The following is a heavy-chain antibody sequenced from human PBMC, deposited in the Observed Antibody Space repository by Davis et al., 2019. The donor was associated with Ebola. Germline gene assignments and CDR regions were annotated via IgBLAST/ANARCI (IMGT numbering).Heavy chain of an antibody. CDR1: GGTFSSYA. Sequence: AASVKVSCKASGGTFSSYAINWVRQAPGQGLEWMGGIIPIFGTANYAQKFQGRVTITADESTSTAYMELSSLRSEDTAVYYCARPSQLWYGDYLFDYWGQGTLVTVSS. CDR2: IIPIFGTA. J-gene: IGHJ4*02. CDR3: ARPSQLWYGDYLFDY. V-gene: IGHV1-69*13. D-gene: IGHD4-17*01.